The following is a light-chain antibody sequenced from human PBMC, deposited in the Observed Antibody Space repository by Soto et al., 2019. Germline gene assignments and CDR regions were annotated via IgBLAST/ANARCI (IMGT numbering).Light chain of an antibody. CDR1: SPKLGPCFD. CDR3: QCYDRSLGGLV. CDR2: VNM. J-gene: IGLJ1*01. Sequence: QSALTQPPSVSGAPRQRDTICCTGHSPKLGPCFDVPCYRHLRGTAPYLLVSVNMYGPSGVADRFSGSKSGSSASLAIAGLRAEDEADYYCQCYDRSLGGLVFGTGTKVTVL. V-gene: IGLV1-40*01.